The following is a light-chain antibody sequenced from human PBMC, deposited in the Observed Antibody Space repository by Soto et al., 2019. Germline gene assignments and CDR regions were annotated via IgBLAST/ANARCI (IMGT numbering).Light chain of an antibody. Sequence: EIVLTQSPATLSLSPGERATLSCRASQSVSSYLAWYKQKPGQAPRLLIYDASNRATGIPARFSGSGSGTDFTLTISSLEPEDFAFYYCQQRSNWPPWTFGQGTKVEIK. CDR3: QQRSNWPPWT. CDR2: DAS. CDR1: QSVSSY. J-gene: IGKJ1*01. V-gene: IGKV3-11*01.